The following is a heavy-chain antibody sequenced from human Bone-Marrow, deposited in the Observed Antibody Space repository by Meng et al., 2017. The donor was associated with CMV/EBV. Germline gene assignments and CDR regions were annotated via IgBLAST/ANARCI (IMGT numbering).Heavy chain of an antibody. CDR1: GYTFTSYG. Sequence: ASVKVSCKASGYTFTSYGISWVRQAPGQGLEWMGWISAYNGNTNYAQKLQGRVTMTTDTSTSTAYMELRSLRSDDTAVYYCARDGSITGTTQGGGGWGQGTLVTVSS. D-gene: IGHD1-20*01. V-gene: IGHV1-18*01. CDR3: ARDGSITGTTQGGGG. CDR2: ISAYNGNT. J-gene: IGHJ4*02.